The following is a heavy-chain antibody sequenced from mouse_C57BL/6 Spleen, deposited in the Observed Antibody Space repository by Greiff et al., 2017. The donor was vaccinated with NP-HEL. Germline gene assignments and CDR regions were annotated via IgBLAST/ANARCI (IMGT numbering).Heavy chain of an antibody. CDR2: IDPETGGT. Sequence: VKLQQSGAELVRPGASVTLSCKASGYTFTDYEMHWVKQTPVHGLEWIGAIDPETGGTAYNQKFKGKAILTADKSSSTAYMELRSLTSEDSAVYYCTRKGGYYGKTSYFDYWGQGTTLTVSS. V-gene: IGHV1-15*01. CDR1: GYTFTDYE. D-gene: IGHD2-3*01. J-gene: IGHJ2*01. CDR3: TRKGGYYGKTSYFDY.